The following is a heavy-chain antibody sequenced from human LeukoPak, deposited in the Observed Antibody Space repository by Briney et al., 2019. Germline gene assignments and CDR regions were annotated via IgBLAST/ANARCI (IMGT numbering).Heavy chain of an antibody. CDR3: ARASLGATSSGFLDY. CDR1: GFTFSSYM. J-gene: IGHJ4*02. D-gene: IGHD1-26*01. CDR2: INWNGGST. V-gene: IGHV3-20*04. Sequence: GSLRLSCAASGFTFSSYMVTWVRQAPGKGLEWVSGINWNGGSTGYADSVKGRFTISRDNAKNSLYLQMNSLRAEDTALYYCARASLGATSSGFLDYWGQGTLVTVSS.